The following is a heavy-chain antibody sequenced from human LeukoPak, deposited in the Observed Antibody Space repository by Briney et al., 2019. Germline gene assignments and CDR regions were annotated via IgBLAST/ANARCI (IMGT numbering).Heavy chain of an antibody. D-gene: IGHD2-15*01. CDR3: ARHPSDCSGGSCSENWFDP. Sequence: PSETLSLTCAVYGGSFSGYYWGWIRQPPGKGLEWIGSIYYSGSTYYNPSLKSRVTISVDTSKNQFSLKLSSVTAADTAVYYCARHPSDCSGGSCSENWFDPWGQGTLVTVSS. J-gene: IGHJ5*02. CDR1: GGSFSGYY. V-gene: IGHV4-39*01. CDR2: IYYSGST.